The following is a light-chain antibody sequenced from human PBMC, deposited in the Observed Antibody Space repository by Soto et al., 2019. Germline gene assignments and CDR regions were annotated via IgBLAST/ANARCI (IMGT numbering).Light chain of an antibody. Sequence: IQVTQPPSCLSASVLDTVTITFRSSRSISHYLNWYQQKPGKAPKLLIYAASSLQSGVPSRFSGSGSGTEFTLTISSLQPDDFATYYCQQYNSYSITFGQGTRLEIK. CDR1: RSISHY. J-gene: IGKJ5*01. V-gene: IGKV1-5*01. CDR3: QQYNSYSIT. CDR2: AAS.